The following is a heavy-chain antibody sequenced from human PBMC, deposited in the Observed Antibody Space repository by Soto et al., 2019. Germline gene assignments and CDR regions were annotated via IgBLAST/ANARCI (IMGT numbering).Heavy chain of an antibody. V-gene: IGHV1-69*06. CDR2: IIPIFGTA. CDR3: ARDYSICGVVITHYYYYGMDV. Sequence: QVQLVQSGAEVKKPGSSVKVSCKASGGTFSSYAISWVRQAPGQGLEWMGGIIPIFGTANYAQKFQGRVTITADKSTSTAYMELSSLRSEDTAVYYCARDYSICGVVITHYYYYGMDVWGQGTTVTVSS. D-gene: IGHD3-3*01. J-gene: IGHJ6*02. CDR1: GGTFSSYA.